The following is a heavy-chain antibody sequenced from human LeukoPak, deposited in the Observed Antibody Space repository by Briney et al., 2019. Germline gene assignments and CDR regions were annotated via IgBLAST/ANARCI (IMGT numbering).Heavy chain of an antibody. J-gene: IGHJ4*02. D-gene: IGHD1-26*01. V-gene: IGHV4-39*01. CDR3: ARYIGGSGTYYFDR. CDR2: MYYSGAA. CDR1: GGSISSSSYY. Sequence: SETLSLTCTVSGGSISSSSYYWGWIRQPPGKGLEWIGSMYYSGAAYFNPSLKSRVTISVDTSKNQFSLKLISVTAADTAVYYCARYIGGSGTYYFDRWGQGTLVTVSS.